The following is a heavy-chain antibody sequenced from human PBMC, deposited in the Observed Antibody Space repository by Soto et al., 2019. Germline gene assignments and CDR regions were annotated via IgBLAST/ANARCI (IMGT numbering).Heavy chain of an antibody. J-gene: IGHJ6*03. CDR2: IYYSGST. CDR1: GGSISSSSYY. D-gene: IGHD3-10*01. CDR3: ARRVTMVRGVIALDYYYYMDV. Sequence: ASETRSVTCTVSGGSISSSSYYWGWIRQPPGKGLEWIGSIYYSGSTYYNPSLKSRVTISVDTSKNQFSLKLSSVTAADTAVYYCARRVTMVRGVIALDYYYYMDVWGKGTTVTVSS. V-gene: IGHV4-39*01.